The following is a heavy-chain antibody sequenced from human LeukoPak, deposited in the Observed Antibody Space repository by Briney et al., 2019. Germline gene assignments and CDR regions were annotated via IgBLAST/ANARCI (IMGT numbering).Heavy chain of an antibody. CDR1: GYTFTGYY. V-gene: IGHV1-2*02. J-gene: IGHJ4*02. CDR3: ARAFIGYYDSSGYHY. Sequence: ASVKVSCKASGYTFTGYYMQWVRQAPGQGLEWMGWINPNSGGTNYAQKFQGRVTMTRDTSISTAYMELSRLRSDDTAVYYCARAFIGYYDSSGYHYWGQGTLVTVSS. D-gene: IGHD3-22*01. CDR2: INPNSGGT.